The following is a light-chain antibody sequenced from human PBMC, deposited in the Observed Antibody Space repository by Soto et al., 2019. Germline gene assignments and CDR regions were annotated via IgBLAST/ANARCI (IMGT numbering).Light chain of an antibody. J-gene: IGLJ1*01. CDR2: GNS. Sequence: QSVLTQPPSVSGAPGQRVTISCTGSSSNIGAGYDVHWYQQLPGPAPKLLIYGNSNRPSGVPDRFSGSKSGTSASLAITGLHAEDEADYYCQSYDSSLSFYVFGTGTKVTVL. CDR3: QSYDSSLSFYV. CDR1: SSNIGAGYD. V-gene: IGLV1-40*01.